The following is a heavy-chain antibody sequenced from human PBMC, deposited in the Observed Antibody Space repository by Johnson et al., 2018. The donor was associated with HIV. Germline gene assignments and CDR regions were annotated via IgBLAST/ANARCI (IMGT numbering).Heavy chain of an antibody. J-gene: IGHJ3*02. D-gene: IGHD3-22*01. V-gene: IGHV3-30-3*01. CDR1: RFTFRSYA. CDR2: ISYDGNNA. CDR3: ARDPDYYDSSGYLGRAFDI. Sequence: QVQLVESGGGVVQPGRSLRLSCAASRFTFRSYAMHWVRQAPGKGLEWVAVISYDGNNAYYVASMKGRFPIARDNSKNTLYLQMTSLRAEDTAVYSCARDPDYYDSSGYLGRAFDIWGQGTMVTVSS.